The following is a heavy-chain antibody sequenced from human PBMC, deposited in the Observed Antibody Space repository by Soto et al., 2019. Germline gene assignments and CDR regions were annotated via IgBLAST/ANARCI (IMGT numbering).Heavy chain of an antibody. D-gene: IGHD3-3*01. J-gene: IGHJ5*02. V-gene: IGHV1-69*06. Sequence: GASVKVSCKASGGTFSSYAISWVRQAPGQGLEWMGGIIPIFGTANYAQKFQGRVTITADKSTSTAYMELSSLRSEDTAVYYCASRDTISTEYNWFDPWGQGTLVTVSS. CDR3: ASRDTISTEYNWFDP. CDR1: GGTFSSYA. CDR2: IIPIFGTA.